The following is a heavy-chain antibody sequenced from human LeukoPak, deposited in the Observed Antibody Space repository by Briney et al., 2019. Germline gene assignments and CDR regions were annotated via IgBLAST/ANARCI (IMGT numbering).Heavy chain of an antibody. CDR2: IYHSGST. J-gene: IGHJ5*02. V-gene: IGHV4-38-2*02. CDR3: AREGGDIVVVPAAAAYNWFDP. Sequence: SETLSLTCTVSGYSISSGYYWGWIRQPPGQGLEWIGSIYHSGSTYYNPSLKSRVTISVDTSKNQFSLKLSSVTAADTAVYYCAREGGDIVVVPAAAAYNWFDPWGQGTLVTVSS. D-gene: IGHD2-2*01. CDR1: GYSISSGYY.